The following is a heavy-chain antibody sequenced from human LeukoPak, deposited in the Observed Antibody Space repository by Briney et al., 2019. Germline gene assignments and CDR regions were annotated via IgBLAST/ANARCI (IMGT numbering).Heavy chain of an antibody. CDR1: GFTFSSYA. CDR2: ISYDGSNK. J-gene: IGHJ5*02. V-gene: IGHV3-30*04. D-gene: IGHD1-26*01. CDR3: AKGAKRVVGATTHWIDP. Sequence: GGSLRLSCAASGFTFSSYAMHWVRQAPGKGLEWVAVISYDGSNKYYADSVKGRFTISRDNSKNTLYLQMNSLRAEDTAVYYCAKGAKRVVGATTHWIDPWGQGTLVTVSS.